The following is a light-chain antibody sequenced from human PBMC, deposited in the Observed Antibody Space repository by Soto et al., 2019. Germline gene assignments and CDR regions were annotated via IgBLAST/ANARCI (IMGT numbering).Light chain of an antibody. CDR2: EVS. CDR3: SSYTSSSPYV. J-gene: IGLJ1*01. V-gene: IGLV2-18*02. CDR1: SSDVGSYNR. Sequence: QSALTQPPSVSGSLGQSVTISCTGTSSDVGSYNRVSWYQQPPGTAPKLMIYEVSNRPSGVPDRFSGSKSGNTASLTISGLQAEDEADFYCSSYTSSSPYVFGTGTKLTVL.